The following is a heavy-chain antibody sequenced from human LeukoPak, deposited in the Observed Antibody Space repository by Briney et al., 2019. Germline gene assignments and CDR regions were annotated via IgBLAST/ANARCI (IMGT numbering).Heavy chain of an antibody. CDR1: GFTFSSYG. CDR2: ISYDGSNK. Sequence: PGGSLRLSCAASGFTFSSYGMHWVRQAPGKGLEWVAVISYDGSNKCYADSVKGRFTISRDNSKNTLYLQMNSLRAEDTAVYYCAKADIVATWSFDYWGQGTLVTVSS. V-gene: IGHV3-30*18. D-gene: IGHD5-12*01. J-gene: IGHJ4*02. CDR3: AKADIVATWSFDY.